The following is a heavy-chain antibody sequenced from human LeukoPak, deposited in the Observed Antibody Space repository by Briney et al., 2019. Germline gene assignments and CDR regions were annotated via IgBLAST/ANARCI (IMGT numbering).Heavy chain of an antibody. Sequence: SSVKVSCKASGGTFSSYAISWVRQAPEQGLEWMGGIIPIFGTANYAQKFQGRVTITADESTSTAYMELSSLRSEDTAVYYCARVSGYYNVDYWGQGTLVTVSS. CDR2: IIPIFGTA. D-gene: IGHD3-9*01. V-gene: IGHV1-69*01. CDR1: GGTFSSYA. CDR3: ARVSGYYNVDY. J-gene: IGHJ4*02.